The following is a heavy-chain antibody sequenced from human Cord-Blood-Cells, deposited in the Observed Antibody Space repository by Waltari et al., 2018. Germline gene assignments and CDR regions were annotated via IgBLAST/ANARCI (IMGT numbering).Heavy chain of an antibody. D-gene: IGHD1-26*01. Sequence: QVQLQQWGAGLLKPSEPLSLTCAVYGGSFSGYYWSWIRQPPGKGLEWFGEINHSGSTNYNPSLKSRVTISVDTSKNQFSLKLSSVTAADTAVYYCARHLSGSYWFDPWGQGTLVTVSS. J-gene: IGHJ5*02. CDR1: GGSFSGYY. CDR3: ARHLSGSYWFDP. V-gene: IGHV4-34*01. CDR2: INHSGST.